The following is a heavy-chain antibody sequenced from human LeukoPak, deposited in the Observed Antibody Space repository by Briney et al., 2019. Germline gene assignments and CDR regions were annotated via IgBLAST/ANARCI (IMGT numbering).Heavy chain of an antibody. Sequence: ASVKVSCKASGYTFTGYYMYWVRQAPGQGLEWMGWINPNSGGTNYAQKFQGRVTMTRDTSISTAYMELSRLRSDDTAVYYCARSIAVADNADYWGQGTLVTVSS. D-gene: IGHD6-19*01. V-gene: IGHV1-2*02. J-gene: IGHJ4*02. CDR1: GYTFTGYY. CDR2: INPNSGGT. CDR3: ARSIAVADNADY.